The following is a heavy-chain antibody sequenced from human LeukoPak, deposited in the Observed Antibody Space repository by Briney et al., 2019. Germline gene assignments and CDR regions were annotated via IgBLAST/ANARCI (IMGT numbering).Heavy chain of an antibody. J-gene: IGHJ4*02. CDR2: IYYSGST. CDR3: ARTNYYDSSGYYYLDY. Sequence: SETLSLTCTVSGGSISSSSYYWSWIRQPPGKGLEWIGSIYYSGSTYYNPSLKSRVTISVDTSKNQFSLKLSSVTAADTAVYYCARTNYYDSSGYYYLDYWGQGTLVTVSS. V-gene: IGHV4-39*01. CDR1: GGSISSSSYY. D-gene: IGHD3-22*01.